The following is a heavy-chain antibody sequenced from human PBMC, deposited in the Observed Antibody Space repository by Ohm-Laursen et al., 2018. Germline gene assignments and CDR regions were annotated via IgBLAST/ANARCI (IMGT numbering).Heavy chain of an antibody. V-gene: IGHV3-33*01. CDR2: IWYDGSNK. D-gene: IGHD3-16*01. CDR3: ARDIMRGSDDAFDI. Sequence: RSLRLSCSASGFAFSSYGVHWVRQAPGKGLEWVAVIWYDGSNKYYADSVKGRFTISRDNAKNSLYLQMNSLRAEDTAVYYCARDIMRGSDDAFDIWGQGTMVTVSS. CDR1: GFAFSSYG. J-gene: IGHJ3*02.